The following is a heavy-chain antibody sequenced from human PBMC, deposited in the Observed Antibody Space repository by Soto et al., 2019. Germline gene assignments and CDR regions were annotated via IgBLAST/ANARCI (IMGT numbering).Heavy chain of an antibody. CDR2: INPKSGGT. Sequence: ASVKVSCKASGYTFTVYYMHWVRQAPGQGLEWMGWINPKSGGTMYPQRFQGRVTMTWDTSISTAYMALTRLRSDDTAVYYCARDLAKGGGSAGFDYWGQGTLVTVSS. J-gene: IGHJ4*02. CDR1: GYTFTVYY. V-gene: IGHV1-2*02. CDR3: ARDLAKGGGSAGFDY. D-gene: IGHD1-26*01.